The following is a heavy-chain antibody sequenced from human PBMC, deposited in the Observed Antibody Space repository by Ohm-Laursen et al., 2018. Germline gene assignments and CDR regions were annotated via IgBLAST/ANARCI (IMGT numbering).Heavy chain of an antibody. CDR1: GYTFTSYG. V-gene: IGHV1-8*02. CDR3: ARARGNWKRDYYYAMDV. Sequence: ASVKVSCNASGYTFTSYGISWVRQATGQGLEWMGWMNPNSGNTGYAQKFQGRVTMTRNTSISTAYMELSSLRSEDTAVYYCARARGNWKRDYYYAMDVWGQGTTVTVSS. J-gene: IGHJ6*02. CDR2: MNPNSGNT. D-gene: IGHD1-1*01.